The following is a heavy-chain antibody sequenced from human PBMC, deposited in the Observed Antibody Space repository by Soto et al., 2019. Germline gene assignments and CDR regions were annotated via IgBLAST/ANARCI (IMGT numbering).Heavy chain of an antibody. CDR3: ARVRVPIWFDP. V-gene: IGHV4-34*01. CDR1: GGSFSGYY. J-gene: IGHJ5*02. CDR2: INHSGST. D-gene: IGHD2-2*01. Sequence: SETLSLTCAVYGGSFSGYYWSWIRQPPGKGLEWIGEINHSGSTNYNPSLKSRVTISVDTSKNQFSLKLSSVTAADTAVYYCARVRVPIWFDPWGQGTLVTVSS.